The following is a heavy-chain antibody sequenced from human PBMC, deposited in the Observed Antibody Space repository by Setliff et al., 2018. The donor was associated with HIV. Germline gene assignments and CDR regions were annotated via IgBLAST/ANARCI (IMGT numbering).Heavy chain of an antibody. V-gene: IGHV5-51*01. CDR1: GYSFTSYW. J-gene: IGHJ4*02. CDR3: ARLSTFFGPIDF. Sequence: GESLKISCKGSGYSFTSYWIGWVRQMPGKGLEWMGIIYPGDSDTRYSPSFQGQVTISAAKSIYTAYLRWSSLKASDTAMYYCARLSTFFGPIDFWGQGTLVTVSS. D-gene: IGHD3-16*01. CDR2: IYPGDSDT.